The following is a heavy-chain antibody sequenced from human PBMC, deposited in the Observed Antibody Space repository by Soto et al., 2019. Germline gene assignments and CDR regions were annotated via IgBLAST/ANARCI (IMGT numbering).Heavy chain of an antibody. V-gene: IGHV4-39*01. Sequence: PSETLSLICTVSGGSISTSSYYWRWIRQTPGRGLEWIGSIYSSGSTYYKPSLKSRVTISVDTSKNPFSLKLNSVTAADTAVYYCARVYSKWAGAYYYGMDVWGQGTTVTGSS. J-gene: IGHJ6*02. CDR2: IYSSGST. CDR1: GGSISTSSYY. CDR3: ARVYSKWAGAYYYGMDV. D-gene: IGHD6-13*01.